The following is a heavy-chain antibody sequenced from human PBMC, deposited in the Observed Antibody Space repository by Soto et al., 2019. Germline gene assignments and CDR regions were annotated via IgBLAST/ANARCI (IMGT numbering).Heavy chain of an antibody. Sequence: QLQLQESGPGLVKPSETLSLTCTVSGGSIRSSSYYWAWIRQPPGKGLEWIGSIYYSGRTYYNPSLKSRVTISVDTSKNQFSLKLSSVTAADTAVYYCARQTYSGEKPSGLDVWGQGTTVTVSS. CDR1: GGSIRSSSYY. V-gene: IGHV4-39*01. J-gene: IGHJ6*02. CDR3: ARQTYSGEKPSGLDV. D-gene: IGHD2-21*01. CDR2: IYYSGRT.